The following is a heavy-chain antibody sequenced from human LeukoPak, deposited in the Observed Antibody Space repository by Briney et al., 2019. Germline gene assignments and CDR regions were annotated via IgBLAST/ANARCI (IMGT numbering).Heavy chain of an antibody. J-gene: IGHJ4*02. V-gene: IGHV4-4*07. CDR3: ASQMAANPGEYYFDY. CDR2: IYTSGST. D-gene: IGHD5-24*01. CDR1: GGSISSYY. Sequence: PSETLSLTCTVSGGSISSYYWSWIRQPAGKGLEWIGRIYTSGSTNYNPSLKSRVTMSVDTSKNQFSLKLSSVTAADTAVYYCASQMAANPGEYYFDYWGQGTLVTVSS.